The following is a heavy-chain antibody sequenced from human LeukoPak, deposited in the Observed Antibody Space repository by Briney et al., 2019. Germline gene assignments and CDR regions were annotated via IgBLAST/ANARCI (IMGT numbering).Heavy chain of an antibody. CDR1: GGSITINDYY. Sequence: SETLSLTCTASGGSITINDYYWAWIRQPPGKGLEWIGSIYYTGTTYYNPSLKNRVTISVDTSKNQFSLRLTSVTAADTAVYYCARQRVVVVIRYNWFDPWGQGTLVTVSS. CDR3: ARQRVVVVIRYNWFDP. V-gene: IGHV4-39*01. D-gene: IGHD3-22*01. CDR2: IYYTGTT. J-gene: IGHJ5*02.